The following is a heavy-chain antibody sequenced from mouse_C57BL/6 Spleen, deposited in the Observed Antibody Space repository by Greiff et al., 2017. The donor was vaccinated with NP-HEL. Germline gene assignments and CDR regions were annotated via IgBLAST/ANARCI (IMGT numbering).Heavy chain of an antibody. Sequence: EVQLVESVAELVRPGASVKLSCTASGFNIKNTYMHWVKQRPEQGLEWIGRIDPANGNTKYAPKFQGKATITADTSSNTAYLQPSSLPSEDTAIYYCARSSPYYYGSSYDYFDYWGQGTTLTVSS. J-gene: IGHJ2*01. CDR1: GFNIKNTY. D-gene: IGHD1-1*01. CDR3: ARSSPYYYGSSYDYFDY. CDR2: IDPANGNT. V-gene: IGHV14-3*01.